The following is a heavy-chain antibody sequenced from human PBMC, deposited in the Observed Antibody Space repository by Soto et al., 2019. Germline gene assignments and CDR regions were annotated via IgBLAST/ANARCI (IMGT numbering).Heavy chain of an antibody. CDR1: GFTFDDYA. CDR3: PNLPLYGSGVDF. Sequence: EVQLVESGGALVQPGGSLRLSCTASGFTFDDYAIHWVRQAPGKGLEWISGISWNGDATGYADSVKGRFTISRDNGKNSLYLPMNSLRTEDPGLYFFPNLPLYGSGVDFLGQGTLVTVAS. J-gene: IGHJ4*02. CDR2: ISWNGDAT. D-gene: IGHD3-10*01. V-gene: IGHV3-9*01.